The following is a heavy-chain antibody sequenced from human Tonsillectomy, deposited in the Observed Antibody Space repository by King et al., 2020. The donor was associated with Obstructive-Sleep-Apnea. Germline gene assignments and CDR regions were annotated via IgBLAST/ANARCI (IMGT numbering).Heavy chain of an antibody. D-gene: IGHD1-26*01. CDR1: GYTFTVYY. Sequence: VQLVESGAEVKKPGASVKVSCKASGYTFTVYYMHWVRQAPGQGLELMGWISPNSGGTNYAQNIQGKVTMTRDTSISTAYMELSMLRSDDTAGYYCARWGDGGSYFDYWGQGTLVTVSS. CDR3: ARWGDGGSYFDY. J-gene: IGHJ4*02. V-gene: IGHV1-2*02. CDR2: ISPNSGGT.